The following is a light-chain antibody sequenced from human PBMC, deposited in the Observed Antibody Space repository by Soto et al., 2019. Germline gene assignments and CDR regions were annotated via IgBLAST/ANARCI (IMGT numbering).Light chain of an antibody. V-gene: IGKV3-20*01. CDR1: QSVSSSY. CDR2: GAS. Sequence: EIVLTQSPGTLSLSPGERATLSCRASQSVSSSYLAWYQQKPGQAPRLLIYGASSRATGIPDRFSGSGSGTDFTITISRLEPEDFAEYYWQQYGRSRTFGQGTKVEIK. J-gene: IGKJ1*01. CDR3: QQYGRSRT.